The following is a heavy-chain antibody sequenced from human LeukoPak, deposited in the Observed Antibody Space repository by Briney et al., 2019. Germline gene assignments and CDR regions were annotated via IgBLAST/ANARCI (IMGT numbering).Heavy chain of an antibody. V-gene: IGHV3-7*01. CDR3: ASVPGYYYGMDV. J-gene: IGHJ6*02. CDR2: IKEDGSEK. CDR1: GVTFSSYW. D-gene: IGHD3-10*01. Sequence: GGSLRLSCAASGVTFSSYWMSWVRQAPGKGLEWVANIKEDGSEKYYVDSVKGRFTISRDNAKNSLYLQMNSLRAEDTAVYYCASVPGYYYGMDVWGQGTTVTVSS.